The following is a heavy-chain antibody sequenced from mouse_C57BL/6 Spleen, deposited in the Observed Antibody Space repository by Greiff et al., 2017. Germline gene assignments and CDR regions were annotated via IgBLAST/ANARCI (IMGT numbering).Heavy chain of an antibody. CDR3: ARVITTVGDAY. V-gene: IGHV1-18*01. J-gene: IGHJ3*01. Sequence: EVQLQQSGPELVKPGASVKIPCKASGYTFTDYNMDWVKQSHGKSLEWIGDINPNNGGTIYNQKFKGKATLTVDKSSSTAYMELRSLTSEDTAVYYCARVITTVGDAYWGQGTLVTVSA. CDR2: INPNNGGT. D-gene: IGHD1-1*01. CDR1: GYTFTDYN.